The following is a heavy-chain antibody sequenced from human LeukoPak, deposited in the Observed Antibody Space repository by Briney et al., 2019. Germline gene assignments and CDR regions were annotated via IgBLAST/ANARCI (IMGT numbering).Heavy chain of an antibody. CDR2: IYYSGNT. D-gene: IGHD3-10*01. Sequence: SETLSLTCTVSGGSISSSSYYWAWIRQPPGKGLEWIGSIYYSGNTYYNPSLKSRVTISLDTSKNQFSLKLSSVTAADTAVYYCARTTTDYYGSGFDYWGQGTLVTVSS. J-gene: IGHJ4*02. CDR3: ARTTTDYYGSGFDY. V-gene: IGHV4-39*07. CDR1: GGSISSSSYY.